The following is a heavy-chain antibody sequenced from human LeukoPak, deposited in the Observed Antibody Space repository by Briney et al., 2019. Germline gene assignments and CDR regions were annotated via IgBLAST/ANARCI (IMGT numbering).Heavy chain of an antibody. D-gene: IGHD5-24*01. CDR2: IYYSGST. V-gene: IGHV4-39*01. CDR1: GGSISSSSYY. J-gene: IGHJ4*02. Sequence: SETLSLTCTVSGGSISSSSYYWGWIRQPPGKGLEWIGSIYYSGSTYYNPSLKSRVTISVDTSKNQFSLKLSSVTAADTAVYYCARLEDGYNCDYWGEGTLVTVSS. CDR3: ARLEDGYNCDY.